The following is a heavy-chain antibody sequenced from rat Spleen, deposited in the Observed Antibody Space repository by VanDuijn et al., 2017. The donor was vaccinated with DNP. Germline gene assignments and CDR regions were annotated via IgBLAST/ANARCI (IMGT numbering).Heavy chain of an antibody. CDR1: GFTFSDSY. Sequence: EVQLVESGGGLVQPGGSLKLSCAASGFTFSDSYMAWVRQAPKKGLEWVATIIYDGGGTYYRDSVKGRFTISRDNAKSTLYLQMDSLRSEDTATYYCATEDYGYPFDYWGQGVMVTVST. V-gene: IGHV5S10*01. D-gene: IGHD1-7*01. CDR3: ATEDYGYPFDY. CDR2: IIYDGGGT. J-gene: IGHJ2*01.